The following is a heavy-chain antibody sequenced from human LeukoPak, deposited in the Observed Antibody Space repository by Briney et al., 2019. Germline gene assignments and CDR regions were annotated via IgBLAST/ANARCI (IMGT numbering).Heavy chain of an antibody. CDR1: GGSFSGYY. J-gene: IGHJ5*02. Sequence: PSETLSLTCAVYGGSFSGYYWTLIRQPPGKGLEWIGEMNHSGSTNYNPSLKSRVSISVDTSKKEFSQKMRYSDAADTAVYYCARGQGSSWYLRGRYNWFDHWGQGTLVTVSS. V-gene: IGHV4-34*01. CDR2: MNHSGST. D-gene: IGHD6-13*01. CDR3: ARGQGSSWYLRGRYNWFDH.